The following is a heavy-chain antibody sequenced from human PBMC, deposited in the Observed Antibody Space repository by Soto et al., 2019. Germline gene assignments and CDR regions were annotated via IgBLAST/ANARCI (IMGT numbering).Heavy chain of an antibody. D-gene: IGHD2-8*01. CDR2: ISAYNGNT. J-gene: IGHJ6*02. CDR1: GYTFTSYG. Sequence: QVQLVQSGAEVKKPGASVKVSCKASGYTFTSYGISLVRQAPAQGLEWMGWISAYNGNTNYAQKLQGRVTMTTDTSTSTAYMELRSLRSDDTAAYYCARDGLMAGGLDYYYYGMDVWGQGTTVTVSS. V-gene: IGHV1-18*04. CDR3: ARDGLMAGGLDYYYYGMDV.